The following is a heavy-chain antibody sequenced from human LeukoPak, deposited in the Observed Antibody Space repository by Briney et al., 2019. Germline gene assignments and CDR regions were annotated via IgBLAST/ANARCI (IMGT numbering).Heavy chain of an antibody. D-gene: IGHD3-10*01. CDR3: ASSGIGHYYFDF. CDR2: IYHSGST. Sequence: SETLSLTCAVSGGSISSSNWWSWVRQPPGKGLEWVGEIYHSGSTNYNPSLKSRVTISVDKSKNQFSLKLSSVTAADTAVYYCASSGIGHYYFDFWGQGALVTVSS. V-gene: IGHV4-4*02. CDR1: GGSISSSNW. J-gene: IGHJ4*02.